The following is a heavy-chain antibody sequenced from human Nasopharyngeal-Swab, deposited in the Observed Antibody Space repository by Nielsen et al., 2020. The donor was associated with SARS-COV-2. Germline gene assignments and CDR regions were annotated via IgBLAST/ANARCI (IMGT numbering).Heavy chain of an antibody. CDR2: ISHYGST. J-gene: IGHJ4*02. V-gene: IGHV4-34*01. CDR3: ARGRSSGWYHYYFDY. D-gene: IGHD6-19*01. CDR1: GGSFSGYY. Sequence: SETLSLTCAVYGGSFSGYYWSWIRQPPGKGLEWIGEISHYGSTNYNASLKSRVTISVDTSKNQFSLKLSSVTAADTAVYYCARGRSSGWYHYYFDYWGQGTLVIVSS.